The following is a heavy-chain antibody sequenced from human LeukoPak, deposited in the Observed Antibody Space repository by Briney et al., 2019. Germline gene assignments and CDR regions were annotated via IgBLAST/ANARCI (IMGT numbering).Heavy chain of an antibody. V-gene: IGHV5-51*01. Sequence: LGESLKISFKGSGYSFTSYWIGWVRQMPGKGLEWVGSIYPGDSDTRYSPSFQGQVTISADKSISTAYLQWSSLKASDTAMYYCARPSGDSSGYYYYYFDYWGQGTLVTVSS. CDR1: GYSFTSYW. D-gene: IGHD3-22*01. CDR3: ARPSGDSSGYYYYYFDY. CDR2: IYPGDSDT. J-gene: IGHJ4*02.